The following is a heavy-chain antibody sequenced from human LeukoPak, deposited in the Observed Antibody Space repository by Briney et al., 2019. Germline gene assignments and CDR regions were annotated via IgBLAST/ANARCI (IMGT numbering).Heavy chain of an antibody. Sequence: GGSLGLSCAASGFTFPSYWMHWVRQAPGKGLVWVSRIDYDGSRTTYADSVKGRFTISRDNAKNTLYLQMNSLRADDTAVYYCARDRDWNYDYWGQGTLVTVSS. CDR3: ARDRDWNYDY. J-gene: IGHJ4*02. D-gene: IGHD1-7*01. CDR2: IDYDGSRT. V-gene: IGHV3-74*01. CDR1: GFTFPSYW.